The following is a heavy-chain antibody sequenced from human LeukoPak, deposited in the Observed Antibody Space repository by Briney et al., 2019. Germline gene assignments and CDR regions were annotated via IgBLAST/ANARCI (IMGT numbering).Heavy chain of an antibody. J-gene: IGHJ4*02. D-gene: IGHD1-14*01. CDR1: GFIFTDSW. CDR2: IRHDGSQT. CDR3: ATGANLFQF. V-gene: IGHV3-7*01. Sequence: GGSLRLSCAASGFIFTDSWMSWVRQAPGKGLEWVANIRHDGSQTYYLDSVRGRFTISRDNAKNEVYLEMNNLRGADTAVYYCATGANLFQFWGQGTLVTVSS.